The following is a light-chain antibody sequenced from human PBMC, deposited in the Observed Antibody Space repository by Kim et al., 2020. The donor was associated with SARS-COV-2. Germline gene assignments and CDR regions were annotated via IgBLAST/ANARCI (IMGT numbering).Light chain of an antibody. CDR2: GKN. CDR3: NSRDSSGSHRV. CDR1: SLRNYY. Sequence: SSELTQDPAVSVALGQTVTITCQGDSLRNYYASWYQQKPGQAPVLVIYGKNNRPSGIPDRFSGSNSGNTASLTITGAQAEDEADYYCNSRDSSGSHRVFGGGTQLTVL. V-gene: IGLV3-19*01. J-gene: IGLJ3*02.